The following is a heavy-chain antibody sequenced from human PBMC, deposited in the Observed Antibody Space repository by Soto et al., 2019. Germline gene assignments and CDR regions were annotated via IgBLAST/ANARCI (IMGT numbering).Heavy chain of an antibody. CDR3: ARHHNGGDSYGVFDY. V-gene: IGHV4-39*01. J-gene: IGHJ4*02. CDR2: IYYSGST. Sequence: SETLSLTCTVSGGSISSSTYYWGWIRQPPGKGLEWIGSIYYSGSTYYNPSLKSRVTISVDTSKNQFSLKLSSVTAADTAVYYCARHHNGGDSYGVFDYWGQRTLVTVSS. D-gene: IGHD5-18*01. CDR1: GGSISSSTYY.